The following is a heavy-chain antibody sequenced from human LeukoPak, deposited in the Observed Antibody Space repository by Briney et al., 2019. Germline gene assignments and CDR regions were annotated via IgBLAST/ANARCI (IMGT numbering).Heavy chain of an antibody. V-gene: IGHV3-33*01. J-gene: IGHJ4*02. Sequence: GRSLRLSCAASGFTFSSYGMHWVRQAPGKGLEWVAVIWYDGSNKYYADSVKGRFTISRDSSKNTLYLQMNSLRAEDTAVYYCARDGSGRWYFDYWGQGTLVTVSS. CDR1: GFTFSSYG. D-gene: IGHD3-10*01. CDR2: IWYDGSNK. CDR3: ARDGSGRWYFDY.